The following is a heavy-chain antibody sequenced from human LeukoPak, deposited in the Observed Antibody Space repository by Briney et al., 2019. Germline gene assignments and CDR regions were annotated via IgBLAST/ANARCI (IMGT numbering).Heavy chain of an antibody. Sequence: SVKVSCKASGGTFSSYAISWVRQAPGQGLEWMGRIIPILGIANYAQKFQGRVTITADKSTSTAYMELSSLRSEDTAVYYCAISRQQLVRVIDYWGQGTLVTVSS. CDR1: GGTFSSYA. J-gene: IGHJ4*02. D-gene: IGHD6-13*01. V-gene: IGHV1-69*04. CDR2: IIPILGIA. CDR3: AISRQQLVRVIDY.